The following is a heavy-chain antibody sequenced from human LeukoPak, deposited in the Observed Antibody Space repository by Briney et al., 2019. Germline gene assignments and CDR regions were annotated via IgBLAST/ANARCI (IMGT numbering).Heavy chain of an antibody. CDR2: IKHNGGEK. Sequence: GGSLRLSCVASGFTFTDYFMSWVRQAPGKGLEWVASIKHNGGEKYYVDSVKGRFTISRDNAKNSLYLEMSSLRVEDTAVYYCARLYSSGWYFDYWGQGTLVTVSS. J-gene: IGHJ4*02. CDR1: GFTFTDYF. CDR3: ARLYSSGWYFDY. V-gene: IGHV3-7*01. D-gene: IGHD6-19*01.